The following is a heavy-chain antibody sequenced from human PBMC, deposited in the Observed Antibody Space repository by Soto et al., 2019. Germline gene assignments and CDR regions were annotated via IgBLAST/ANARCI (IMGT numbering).Heavy chain of an antibody. Sequence: SQTLSLTCAISGDSVSSNSAAWNWIRQSPSRGLEWLGRTYYRSKWYNDYAVSVKSRITINPDTSKNQFSLQLNSVTPEDTAVYYRARDDVQYSSSYYYYYYGMDVWGQGTTVTVSS. V-gene: IGHV6-1*01. CDR2: TYYRSKWYN. CDR3: ARDDVQYSSSYYYYYYGMDV. D-gene: IGHD6-6*01. J-gene: IGHJ6*02. CDR1: GDSVSSNSAA.